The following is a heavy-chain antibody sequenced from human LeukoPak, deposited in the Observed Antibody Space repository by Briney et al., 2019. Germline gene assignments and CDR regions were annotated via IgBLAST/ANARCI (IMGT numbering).Heavy chain of an antibody. V-gene: IGHV3-21*01. D-gene: IGHD3-16*01. Sequence: PGGSLRLSCAASGFTFSSYSMNWVRQAPGKGLEWVSSISSSSSYIYYADSVKGRFTISRDNAKSSLYLQMNSLRAEDTAVYYCARDWGSRGKFDIWGQGTMVTVSS. CDR2: ISSSSSYI. CDR1: GFTFSSYS. CDR3: ARDWGSRGKFDI. J-gene: IGHJ3*02.